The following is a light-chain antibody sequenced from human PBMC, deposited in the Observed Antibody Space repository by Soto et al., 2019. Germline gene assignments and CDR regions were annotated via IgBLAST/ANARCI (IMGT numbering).Light chain of an antibody. CDR2: VNSDGSH. CDR3: QTWGTGSWV. J-gene: IGLJ3*02. CDR1: SGHSSYA. V-gene: IGLV4-69*01. Sequence: QLVLTQSPSASASLGAWVKLTCTLSSGHSSYAVAWHQQQPEKGPRYLMKVNSDGSHTKGDGIPDRFSGSSSGAERYLTITSLQSDDEADYYCQTWGTGSWVFGGGTKVTVL.